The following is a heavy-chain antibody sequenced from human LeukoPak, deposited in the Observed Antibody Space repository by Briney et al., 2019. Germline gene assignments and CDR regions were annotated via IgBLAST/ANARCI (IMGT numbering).Heavy chain of an antibody. Sequence: GGSLRLSCAASGVSFSSYAISWGRQAPGKGLGWVSGISGSGGSTYHADSVKGRFTLSRDNFKNTRYLQMNSLRAEDTAVYYCAKEGESGAFDIWGQGTMVTVSS. D-gene: IGHD1-26*01. J-gene: IGHJ3*02. CDR2: ISGSGGST. CDR1: GVSFSSYA. CDR3: AKEGESGAFDI. V-gene: IGHV3-23*01.